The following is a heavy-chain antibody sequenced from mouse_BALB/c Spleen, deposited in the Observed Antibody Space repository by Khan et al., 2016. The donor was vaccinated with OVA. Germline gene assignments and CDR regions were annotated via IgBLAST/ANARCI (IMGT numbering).Heavy chain of an antibody. J-gene: IGHJ3*01. CDR3: AREWAAWFPY. Sequence: VQLQESGAELARPGASVTLSCKASGYTFTDYYINWMRQRTGQGLEWIGEIYPGRDNTYYNEKFKGKATLTADKSSSTAYMQLSSLTSEDSAVYFCAREWAAWFPYWGQGTLVTVSA. CDR1: GYTFTDYY. V-gene: IGHV1-77*01. CDR2: IYPGRDNT.